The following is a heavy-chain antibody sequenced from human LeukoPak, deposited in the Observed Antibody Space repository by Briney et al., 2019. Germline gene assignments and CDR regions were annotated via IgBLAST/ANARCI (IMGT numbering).Heavy chain of an antibody. Sequence: SETLPLTCTVSGGSITSYYWSWIRQPAGKGLEWIGRIYTSGSTSYNPSLKSRVTMSVDTSKNQFSLKLSSVTAADTAMYYCARDWSGSYKDYWGQGTLVTVSS. CDR3: ARDWSGSYKDY. J-gene: IGHJ4*02. D-gene: IGHD1-26*01. CDR1: GGSITSYY. CDR2: IYTSGST. V-gene: IGHV4-4*07.